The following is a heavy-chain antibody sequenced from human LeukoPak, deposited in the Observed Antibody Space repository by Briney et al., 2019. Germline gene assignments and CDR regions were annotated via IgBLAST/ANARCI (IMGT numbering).Heavy chain of an antibody. CDR3: ARHTVTPYYFDY. V-gene: IGHV4-31*11. CDR2: IYYSGST. Sequence: SETLSLTCAVYGGSFSGYYWSWIRQHPGKGLEWIGYIYYSGSTYYNPSLKSRVTISVDTSKNQFSLKLSSVTAADTAVYYCARHTVTPYYFDYWGQGTLVTVSS. J-gene: IGHJ4*02. D-gene: IGHD4-17*01. CDR1: GGSFSGYY.